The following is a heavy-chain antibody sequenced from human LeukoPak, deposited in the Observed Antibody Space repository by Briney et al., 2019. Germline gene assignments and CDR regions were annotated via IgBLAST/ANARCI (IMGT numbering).Heavy chain of an antibody. D-gene: IGHD6-13*01. J-gene: IGHJ4*02. CDR1: GGSFSGYY. CDR3: ARGNVIAAAPFDY. V-gene: IGHV4-34*01. CDR2: INHSGST. Sequence: PSETLSLTCAVYGGSFSGYYWSWIRQPPGKGLEWIGEINHSGSTNYNPSLKSRVTMSVDTSKNQFSLKLSSVTAADTAVYYCARGNVIAAAPFDYWGQGTLVTVSS.